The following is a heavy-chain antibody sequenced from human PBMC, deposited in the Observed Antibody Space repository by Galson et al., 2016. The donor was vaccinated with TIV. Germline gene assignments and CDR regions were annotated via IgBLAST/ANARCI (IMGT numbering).Heavy chain of an antibody. J-gene: IGHJ6*02. D-gene: IGHD1-26*01. CDR2: ISYDGSNK. CDR1: GASAFTFNTYG. Sequence: SLRLSCAASGASAFTFNTYGVHWVRQAPGKGLEWVAVISYDGSNKYLGDSVKGRFTISRDNSENTVYLQMTSLTREDTAVYFCAKEETRGGRLYQYHGTDAWGQGTTVTVSS. CDR3: AKEETRGGRLYQYHGTDA. V-gene: IGHV3-30*18.